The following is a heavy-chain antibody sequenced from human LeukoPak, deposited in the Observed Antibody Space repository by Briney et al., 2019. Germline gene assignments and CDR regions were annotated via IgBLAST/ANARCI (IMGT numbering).Heavy chain of an antibody. CDR2: INQDGTEK. D-gene: IGHD3-9*01. J-gene: IGHJ4*02. Sequence: GSLRLHCARPGLAPGRLLLNWVRQAPGKGFEWVANINQDGTEKYYVDSVKGRFIISRDNTKNSLYLQMNSLRDQDTAVYYCAREPPRYKYGPETWGQGTLVTVSS. CDR1: GLAPGRLL. V-gene: IGHV3-7*04. CDR3: AREPPRYKYGPET.